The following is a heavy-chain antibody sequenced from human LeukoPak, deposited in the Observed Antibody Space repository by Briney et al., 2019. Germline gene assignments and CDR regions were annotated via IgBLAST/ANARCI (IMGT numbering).Heavy chain of an antibody. CDR3: AKEAGTTYYYYYMDV. CDR2: ISYDGSNK. J-gene: IGHJ6*03. Sequence: GGSLRLSCAASGFTFSSYAMHWVRQAPGKGLEWVAVISYDGSNKYYADSVKGRFTISRDNSKNTLYLQMNSLRAEDTAVYYCAKEAGTTYYYYYMDVWGKGTTVTVSS. CDR1: GFTFSSYA. V-gene: IGHV3-30-3*01. D-gene: IGHD1-7*01.